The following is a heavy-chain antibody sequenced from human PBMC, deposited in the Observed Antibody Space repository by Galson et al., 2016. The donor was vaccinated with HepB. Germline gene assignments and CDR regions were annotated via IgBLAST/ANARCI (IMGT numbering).Heavy chain of an antibody. V-gene: IGHV4-59*01. Sequence: SETLSLTCAVSGAPMRGYYWSWIRQLSGTGLEWIGYVFNTGDTHQNPSLQSRVTISIDTSKSHFSLNVTSVTAADTAVYFCAAGLGATFYSWGQGIQVTVSS. J-gene: IGHJ4*02. CDR2: VFNTGDT. CDR3: AAGLGATFYS. CDR1: GAPMRGYY. D-gene: IGHD1-26*01.